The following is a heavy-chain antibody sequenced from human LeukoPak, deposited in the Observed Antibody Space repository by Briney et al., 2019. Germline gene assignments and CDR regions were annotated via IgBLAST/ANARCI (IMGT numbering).Heavy chain of an antibody. CDR1: GGSISSYY. V-gene: IGHV4-59*01. D-gene: IGHD3-10*01. CDR3: ARLVRFGELFRMDY. J-gene: IGHJ4*02. Sequence: SETLSLTCTVSGGSISSYYWSWVRQPPGKGLEWIGYIYYRGSTNYNPSLKHRVTISVDTSKNQFSLKLRSVTAADTAVYYCARLVRFGELFRMDYWGQGALVTVSS. CDR2: IYYRGST.